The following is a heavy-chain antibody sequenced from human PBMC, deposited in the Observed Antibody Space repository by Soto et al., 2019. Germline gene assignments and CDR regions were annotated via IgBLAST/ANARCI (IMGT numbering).Heavy chain of an antibody. CDR1: GGSISSYY. CDR2: IYYSGST. CDR3: ARNNGRENYYDSSGYWYYFDY. Sequence: SETLSLTCTVAGGSISSYYWSWIRQPTGKGLEWIGYIYYSGSTNYKSSLKSRVTISVDTSKNQFSLKLSSVTAADTAVYYCARNNGRENYYDSSGYWYYFDYWGQGTLVTVSS. J-gene: IGHJ4*02. D-gene: IGHD3-22*01. V-gene: IGHV4-59*01.